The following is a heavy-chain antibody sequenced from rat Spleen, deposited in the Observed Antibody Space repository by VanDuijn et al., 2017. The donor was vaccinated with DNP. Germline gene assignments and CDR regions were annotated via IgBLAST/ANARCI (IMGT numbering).Heavy chain of an antibody. CDR3: ASTVVTLFVY. J-gene: IGHJ2*01. CDR1: GFTFSNFD. D-gene: IGHD1-1*01. CDR2: INFSAGAT. V-gene: IGHV5-25*01. Sequence: EVQLVESGGGLVQPGRSLKLSCTVSGFTFSNFDMAWVRQAPTRGLEWVTSINFSAGATYYPDSVTGRFTISRDNAKSNLYLQMNSLKSEDTATYYCASTVVTLFVYWGQGVMVTVSS.